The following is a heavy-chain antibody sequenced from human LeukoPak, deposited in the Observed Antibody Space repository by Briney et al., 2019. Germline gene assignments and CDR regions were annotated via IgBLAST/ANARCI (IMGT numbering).Heavy chain of an antibody. CDR2: IYSSGST. J-gene: IGHJ3*02. D-gene: IGHD2/OR15-2a*01. CDR1: GGSISSYY. CDR3: ARRLRLKNPGGDAFDI. Sequence: SETLSLTCTVSGGSISSYYWSWIRQPAGKGLEWIGRIYSSGSTNYNPSLKSRVTMSVDTPKNQFSLKLSSVTAADTAVYYCARRLRLKNPGGDAFDIWGQGTVVTVSS. V-gene: IGHV4-4*07.